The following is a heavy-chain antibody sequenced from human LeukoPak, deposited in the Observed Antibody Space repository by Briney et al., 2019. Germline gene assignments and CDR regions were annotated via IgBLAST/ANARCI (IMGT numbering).Heavy chain of an antibody. CDR3: ARHSLIGTTPFDY. Sequence: ASVKVSCKASGYSCISFYIHWVRQAPGQGLEWMGVINPSGGSTAYAQQFQGRVTMTRDTSTSTVYMELSSLRSEDTAVYYCARHSLIGTTPFDYWGQGTLVTVSS. J-gene: IGHJ4*02. CDR1: GYSCISFY. V-gene: IGHV1-46*01. D-gene: IGHD1-20*01. CDR2: INPSGGST.